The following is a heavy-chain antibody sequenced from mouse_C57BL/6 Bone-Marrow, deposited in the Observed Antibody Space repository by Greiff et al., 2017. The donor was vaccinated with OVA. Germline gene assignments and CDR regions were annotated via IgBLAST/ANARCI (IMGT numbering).Heavy chain of an antibody. CDR2: ISSGGSYT. Sequence: EVKLVESGGDLVKPGGSLKLSCAASGYTFSSYGMSWVRQTPDKRLEWVATISSGGSYTYYPDSVKGRFTISRDNAKNTLYLQMSSLKSEDTAMYYCARHNPLYCGSSYGYFDVWGTGTTVTVSS. V-gene: IGHV5-6*01. J-gene: IGHJ1*03. CDR1: GYTFSSYG. CDR3: ARHNPLYCGSSYGYFDV. D-gene: IGHD1-1*01.